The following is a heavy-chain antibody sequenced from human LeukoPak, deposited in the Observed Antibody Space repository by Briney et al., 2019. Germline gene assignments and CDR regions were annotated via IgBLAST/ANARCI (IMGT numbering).Heavy chain of an antibody. CDR1: GGSISSYY. CDR2: IYTSGST. J-gene: IGHJ4*02. CDR3: ARLGGSSQFDY. Sequence: SETLSLTCTVSGGSISSYYWSWIRQPPGKGLEWIGYIYTSGSTNYNPSLKSRVTISVDTSKNQFSLKLSSVTAADTAVYYRARLGGSSQFDYWGQGTLVTVSS. D-gene: IGHD1-26*01. V-gene: IGHV4-4*09.